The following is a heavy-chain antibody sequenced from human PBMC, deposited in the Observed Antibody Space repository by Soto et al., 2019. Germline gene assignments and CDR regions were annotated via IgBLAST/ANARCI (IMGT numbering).Heavy chain of an antibody. J-gene: IGHJ6*02. Sequence: PSETLSLTCTVSGGSISGNYWTWIRQPPGKGLEWIGYIYYSGSTNYNPSLKSRVTISVDTSKNQFSLKLSSVTAADTAVYYCARGRGQGTLVRGVNIREGYYYGMDVWGQGTTVTVSS. CDR1: GGSISGNY. V-gene: IGHV4-59*12. D-gene: IGHD3-10*01. CDR2: IYYSGST. CDR3: ARGRGQGTLVRGVNIREGYYYGMDV.